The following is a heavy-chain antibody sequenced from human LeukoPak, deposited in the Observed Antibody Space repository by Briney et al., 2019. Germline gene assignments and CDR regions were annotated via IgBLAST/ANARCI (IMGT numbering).Heavy chain of an antibody. V-gene: IGHV4-38-2*01. CDR3: ARRRFWSGSSYFDY. Sequence: SETLSLTCAVSGYSISSGYYWGWIRQPPGKGLEGIGSIYHSGSTYYNPSLKSRVTISVDTSKNQFSLKLSSVTAADTAVYYCARRRFWSGSSYFDYWGQGTLVTVSS. CDR1: GYSISSGYY. J-gene: IGHJ4*02. CDR2: IYHSGST. D-gene: IGHD3-3*01.